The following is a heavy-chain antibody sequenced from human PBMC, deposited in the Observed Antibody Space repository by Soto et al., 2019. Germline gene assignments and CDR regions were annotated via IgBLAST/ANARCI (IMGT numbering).Heavy chain of an antibody. D-gene: IGHD2-2*01. CDR2: IKSKTDGGTT. V-gene: IGHV3-15*01. J-gene: IGHJ4*02. Sequence: GGSLRLSCAASGFTFSNAWMSWVRQAPGKGLEWVGRIKSKTDGGTTDYAAPVKGRFTISRDDSKNTLYLQMNSLKTEDTAVYYCTTDEQYCSSTSCYAIDYWGQGTLVTVSS. CDR1: GFTFSNAW. CDR3: TTDEQYCSSTSCYAIDY.